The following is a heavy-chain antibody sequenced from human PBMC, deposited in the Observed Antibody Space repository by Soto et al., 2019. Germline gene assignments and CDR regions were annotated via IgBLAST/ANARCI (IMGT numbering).Heavy chain of an antibody. CDR1: GFTFSSYW. Sequence: GGSLRLSCAASGFTFSSYWMSWVRQAPGKGLEWVANIKQDGSEKYYVDSVKGRFTISRDNAKNSLYLQMNSLRAEDTAVYYCARDHRTLQQLVFDYWGQGTLVTVSS. D-gene: IGHD6-13*01. CDR3: ARDHRTLQQLVFDY. J-gene: IGHJ4*02. CDR2: IKQDGSEK. V-gene: IGHV3-7*01.